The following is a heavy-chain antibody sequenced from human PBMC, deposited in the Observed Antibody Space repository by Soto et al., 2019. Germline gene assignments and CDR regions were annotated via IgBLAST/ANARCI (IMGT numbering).Heavy chain of an antibody. CDR1: GGSINSNDHY. J-gene: IGHJ4*02. CDR2: IDYSGST. Sequence: SETLSLTCTVSGGSINSNDHYWGWVRQPPGKGLEWVGNIDYSGSTYYKPSLKSRVTISVDTSKNQFSLKLSSVTAADTAVYYCARRDIWYYDRSGYSPFDHWGQGTLVTVSS. D-gene: IGHD3-22*01. CDR3: ARRDIWYYDRSGYSPFDH. V-gene: IGHV4-39*01.